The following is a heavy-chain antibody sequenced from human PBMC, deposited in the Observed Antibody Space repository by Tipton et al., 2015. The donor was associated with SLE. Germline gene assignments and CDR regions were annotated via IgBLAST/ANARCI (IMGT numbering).Heavy chain of an antibody. CDR3: ARDKSSGSYYVHH. CDR1: GYTFTSYG. D-gene: IGHD1-26*01. J-gene: IGHJ1*01. Sequence: QSGAEVKKPGASVKVSCKASGYTFTSYGISWVRQAPGQGLEWMGLISAYNGNTNYAQKLQGRVTMTTDTSTSTAYVGLRSLRSDDTAVYYCARDKSSGSYYVHHWGRGTVVTVSS. CDR2: ISAYNGNT. V-gene: IGHV1-18*01.